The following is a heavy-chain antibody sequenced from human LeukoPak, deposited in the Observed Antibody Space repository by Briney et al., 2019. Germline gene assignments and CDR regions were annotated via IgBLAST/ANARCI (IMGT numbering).Heavy chain of an antibody. J-gene: IGHJ4*02. CDR3: ARLTTYASGEDS. V-gene: IGHV4-39*01. Sequence: SETLSLTCTVSGGSIRSSSYYWGWIRQPPGKGLEWIGSIYYSGSTYYDPSLKSRVTISVDTSKNQFSLKLSSVTAADTAVYYCARLTTYASGEDSWGQGTLVTVSS. CDR1: GGSIRSSSYY. CDR2: IYYSGST. D-gene: IGHD3-22*01.